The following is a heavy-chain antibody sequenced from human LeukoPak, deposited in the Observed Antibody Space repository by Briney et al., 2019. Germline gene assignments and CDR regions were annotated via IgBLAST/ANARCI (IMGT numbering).Heavy chain of an antibody. V-gene: IGHV4-34*01. CDR3: ARNYYDSSGYSYYYYYMDV. Sequence: SETLSLTCAVYGGSFSGYYRSWIRQPPGKGLEWIGEINHSGSTNYNPSLKSRVTISVDTSKNQFSLKLSSVTAADTAVYYCARNYYDSSGYSYYYYYMDVWGKGTTVTVSS. D-gene: IGHD3-22*01. J-gene: IGHJ6*03. CDR1: GGSFSGYY. CDR2: INHSGST.